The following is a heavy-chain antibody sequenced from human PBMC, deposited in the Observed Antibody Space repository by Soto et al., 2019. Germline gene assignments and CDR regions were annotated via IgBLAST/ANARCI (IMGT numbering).Heavy chain of an antibody. CDR1: GGSINSDEYY. V-gene: IGHV4-30-4*01. Sequence: SETLSLTCRVSGGSINSDEYYWSWIRQPPGGGLEWIGHVYYTGSTSYSPSLKSRLTISIDTSKNQFSLRLTSVSAADAAVYYCARDRSNSPDRFDSLGQGTLVTVSS. CDR3: ARDRSNSPDRFDS. CDR2: VYYTGST. D-gene: IGHD4-4*01. J-gene: IGHJ4*02.